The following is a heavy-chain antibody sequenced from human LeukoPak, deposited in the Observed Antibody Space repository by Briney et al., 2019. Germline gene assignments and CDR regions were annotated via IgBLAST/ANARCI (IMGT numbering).Heavy chain of an antibody. Sequence: GASVKVSCKASGYIFDIYALIWVRQAPGQGLELMGWINTNTGNPTYAQGFTGRFVFSLDTSVSTAYLQISSLKAEGTAVYYCARDYTLTLGTTTYFQHWDQGTLVTVSS. CDR1: GYIFDIYA. CDR2: INTNTGNP. CDR3: ARDYTLTLGTTTYFQH. V-gene: IGHV7-4-1*02. D-gene: IGHD1-7*01. J-gene: IGHJ1*01.